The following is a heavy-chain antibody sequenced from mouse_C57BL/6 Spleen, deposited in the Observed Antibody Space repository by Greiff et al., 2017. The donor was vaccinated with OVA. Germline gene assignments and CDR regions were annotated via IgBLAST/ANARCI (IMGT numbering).Heavy chain of an antibody. CDR2: INPSTGGT. CDR3: ARPLQAP. J-gene: IGHJ3*01. CDR1: GYSFTGYY. V-gene: IGHV1-42*01. D-gene: IGHD3-2*02. Sequence: EVQLQQSGPELVKPGASVKISCKASGYSFTGYYMNWVKQSPEKSLEWIGEINPSTGGTTYNQKFKAKATLTVDKSSSTAYMQLKSLTSEDSAVYYCARPLQAPWGQGTLVTVSA.